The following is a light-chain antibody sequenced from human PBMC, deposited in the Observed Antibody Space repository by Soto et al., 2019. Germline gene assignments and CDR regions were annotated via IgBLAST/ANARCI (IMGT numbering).Light chain of an antibody. CDR3: QSYDSSLSGFYV. V-gene: IGLV1-40*01. J-gene: IGLJ1*01. Sequence: QSVLTQPPSVSGAPGQWVTISCTGSNSNIGAGYDVHWYQLLPGAAPKLLIYGSTKRPSGVPGRFSGSKSGTSASLAITGLQAEDEADYYCQSYDSSLSGFYVFGTGTKVTVL. CDR1: NSNIGAGYD. CDR2: GST.